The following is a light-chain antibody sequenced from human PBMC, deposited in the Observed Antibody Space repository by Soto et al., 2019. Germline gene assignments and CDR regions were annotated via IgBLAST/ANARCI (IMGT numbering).Light chain of an antibody. CDR2: DAS. CDR3: QQYNSYPVT. CDR1: QSISSW. Sequence: DIPMTQSPPTLSASVGDRVTITCRASQSISSWLAWYQQKPGKAPKLLIYDASSLESGVPSRFSGSGSGTEFTLTISSLQPDDFATYYCQQYNSYPVTFGQGTKLEIK. J-gene: IGKJ2*01. V-gene: IGKV1-5*01.